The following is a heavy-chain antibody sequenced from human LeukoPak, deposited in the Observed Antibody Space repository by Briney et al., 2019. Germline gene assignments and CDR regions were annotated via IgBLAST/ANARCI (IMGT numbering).Heavy chain of an antibody. CDR1: GFTFSSYA. D-gene: IGHD3-22*01. V-gene: IGHV3-30-3*01. CDR3: ARPPYYYDSSGFDY. J-gene: IGHJ4*02. Sequence: PGGSLRLSCAASGFTFSSYAMHWVRQAPGKGLEWVAVISYDGSNKYYADSVKGRFTISRDNSKNTLYLQMNSLRAEDTAVYYCARPPYYYDSSGFDYWGQGTLVTVSS. CDR2: ISYDGSNK.